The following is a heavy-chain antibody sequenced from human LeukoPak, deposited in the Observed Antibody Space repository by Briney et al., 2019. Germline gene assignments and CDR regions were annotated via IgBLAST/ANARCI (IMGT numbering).Heavy chain of an antibody. CDR3: ARRLAAELDY. Sequence: SETLSLTCAVSGGSISGSSYFWGWIRQPPGRGLEWIGSIYYSGNTYYNPSLKSRVTISVDTSKNQFSLKLRSVTAADTAIYYCARRLAAELDYWGQGTLVTVSS. CDR1: GGSISGSSYF. J-gene: IGHJ4*02. V-gene: IGHV4-39*01. D-gene: IGHD6-13*01. CDR2: IYYSGNT.